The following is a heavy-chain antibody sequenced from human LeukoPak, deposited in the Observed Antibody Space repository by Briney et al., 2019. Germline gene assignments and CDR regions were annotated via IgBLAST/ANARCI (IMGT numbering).Heavy chain of an antibody. V-gene: IGHV3-23*01. J-gene: IGHJ4*02. CDR2: ISGSGGNT. CDR3: AKARGSTSSLSIDS. D-gene: IGHD2-15*01. CDR1: GFNLSSYA. Sequence: GGSLRLSCAASGFNLSSYAMNWVCQAPGKGLEWVSAISGSGGNTYFADSVKGRFSISRDISKNTLSLLMNSLRAEDTAVYYCAKARGSTSSLSIDSWGQGTLVTVSS.